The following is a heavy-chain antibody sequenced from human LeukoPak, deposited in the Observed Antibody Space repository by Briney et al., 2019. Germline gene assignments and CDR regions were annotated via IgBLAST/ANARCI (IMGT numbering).Heavy chain of an antibody. CDR3: AKGYCSSTSCYPGSGY. CDR1: GFTFSTYW. CDR2: ISYDGSNK. D-gene: IGHD2-2*01. Sequence: GGSLRLSCSASGFTFSTYWMSWVRQAPGKGLEWVAVISYDGSNKYYADSVKGRFTISRDNSKNTLYLQMNSLRAEDTAVYYCAKGYCSSTSCYPGSGYWGQGTLVTVSS. V-gene: IGHV3-30*18. J-gene: IGHJ4*02.